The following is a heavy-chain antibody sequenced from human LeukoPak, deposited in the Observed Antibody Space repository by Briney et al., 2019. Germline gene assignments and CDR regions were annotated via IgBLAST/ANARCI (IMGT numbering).Heavy chain of an antibody. V-gene: IGHV3-21*04. Sequence: GGSLRLSCAASGFTFSSYSMNWVRQAPGKGLEWVSSISSSSSYIYYADSVKGRFTISRDNAKNSLYLQMNSLRAEDTAVYYCATGYCSSTSCYTYYYYYGMDVWGQGTTVTVSS. CDR2: ISSSSSYI. D-gene: IGHD2-2*02. J-gene: IGHJ6*02. CDR3: ATGYCSSTSCYTYYYYYGMDV. CDR1: GFTFSSYS.